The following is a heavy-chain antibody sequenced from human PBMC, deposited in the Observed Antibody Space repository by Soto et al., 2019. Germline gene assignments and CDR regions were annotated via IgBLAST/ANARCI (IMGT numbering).Heavy chain of an antibody. J-gene: IGHJ6*02. CDR3: ARELDVLRFLERSDSYGMDV. V-gene: IGHV5-51*01. D-gene: IGHD3-3*01. CDR2: IYPGDSDT. CDR1: GYSFTSYW. Sequence: PGESLKISCKGSGYSFTSYWIGWVRQMPGKGLEWMGIIYPGDSDTRHSPSFQGQVTISADKSISTAYLQWSSLRAEDTAVYYCARELDVLRFLERSDSYGMDVWGQGTTVTVSS.